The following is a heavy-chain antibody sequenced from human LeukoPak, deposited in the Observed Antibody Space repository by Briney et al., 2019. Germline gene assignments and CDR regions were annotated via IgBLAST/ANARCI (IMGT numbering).Heavy chain of an antibody. J-gene: IGHJ6*02. CDR1: GFTFSNAW. D-gene: IGHD5-12*01. CDR3: IPDPWNGLDV. Sequence: GGSLRLSCATSGFTFSNAWMNWVRQAPGKGLEWVGRIKSNNEGGATDYVAPVKGRFTISRDDSKNTVYLQMNSLKIEDTAVYYCIPDPWNGLDVWGQGPRSPSP. CDR2: IKSNNEGGAT. V-gene: IGHV3-15*07.